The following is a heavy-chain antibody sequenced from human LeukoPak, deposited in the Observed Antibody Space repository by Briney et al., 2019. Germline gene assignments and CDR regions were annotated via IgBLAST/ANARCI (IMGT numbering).Heavy chain of an antibody. J-gene: IGHJ4*02. CDR2: IIPILGTA. Sequence: GAPVKVSCKASGGTFSIYAISWVRQAPGQGLEWMGGIIPILGTANYAQKFQGRVTITADESTSTAYMELSSLRSEDTAVYYCARGQIRFLEGFDYWGQGTLVTVSS. CDR3: ARGQIRFLEGFDY. V-gene: IGHV1-69*13. CDR1: GGTFSIYA. D-gene: IGHD3-3*01.